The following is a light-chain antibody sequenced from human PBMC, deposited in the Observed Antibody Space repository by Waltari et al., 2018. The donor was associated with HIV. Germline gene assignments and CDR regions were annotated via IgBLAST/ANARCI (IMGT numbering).Light chain of an antibody. CDR1: HSVSNH. V-gene: IGKV3-15*01. Sequence: ESVMTQSPATLSVSPGERATLPCRASHSVSNHLAWYQQKPGQAPRLLIYAASSRAPDIPARFSGSGSGTEFTLTISSLQSEDFAIYYCQQYSNWPPNTFGQGTKLEIK. CDR3: QQYSNWPPNT. CDR2: AAS. J-gene: IGKJ2*01.